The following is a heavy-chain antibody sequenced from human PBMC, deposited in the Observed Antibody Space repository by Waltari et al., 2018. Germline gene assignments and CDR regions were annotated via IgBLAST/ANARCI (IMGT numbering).Heavy chain of an antibody. Sequence: QVQLVQSGAEVKKPGASVKVSCKASGYTFTSYGISWVRQAPGQRLEWMGWISAYNGNTNYAQKLQGRVTMTTDTSTSTAYMELRSLRSDDTAVYYCARNLAKRSYEITIFGVVNSYYMDVWGKGTTVTVSS. CDR2: ISAYNGNT. D-gene: IGHD3-3*01. CDR3: ARNLAKRSYEITIFGVVNSYYMDV. CDR1: GYTFTSYG. V-gene: IGHV1-18*01. J-gene: IGHJ6*03.